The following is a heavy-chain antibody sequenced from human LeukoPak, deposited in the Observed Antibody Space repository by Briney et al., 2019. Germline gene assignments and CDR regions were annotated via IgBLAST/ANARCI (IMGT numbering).Heavy chain of an antibody. CDR2: IYHSGST. CDR3: ARAYTAMVLDAFDI. V-gene: IGHV4-38-2*02. CDR1: GYSISSGYY. Sequence: PSETLSLTCTVSGYSISSGYYWGWIRQPPGKGLEWIGSIYHSGSTYYNPSLKSRVTISVDTSKNQFSLKLSSVTAADTAVYYCARAYTAMVLDAFDIWGQGTMVTVSS. D-gene: IGHD5-18*01. J-gene: IGHJ3*02.